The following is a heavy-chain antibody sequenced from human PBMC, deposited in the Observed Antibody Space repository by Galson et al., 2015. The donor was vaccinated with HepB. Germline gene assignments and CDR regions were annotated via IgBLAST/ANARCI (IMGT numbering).Heavy chain of an antibody. V-gene: IGHV4-31*03. CDR2: IYYSGST. D-gene: IGHD2-21*01. CDR3: ARGDSSREYYYYYYGMDV. CDR1: GGSISSGAYY. J-gene: IGHJ6*02. Sequence: TLSLTCTVSGGSISSGAYYWSWIRQHPGKGLEWIGYIYYSGSTYYNPSLKSRVTISVDTSKNQFSLKLSSVTAADTAVYYCARGDSSREYYYYYYGMDVWGQGTTVTVSS.